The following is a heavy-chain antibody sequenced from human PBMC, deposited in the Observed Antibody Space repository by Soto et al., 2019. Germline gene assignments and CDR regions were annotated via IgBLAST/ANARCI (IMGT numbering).Heavy chain of an antibody. CDR1: GYTFTSYG. Sequence: ASVKVSCKASGYTFTSYGISWVRQAPGQGLEWMGWISAYNGNTNYAQKLQGRVTMTTDTSTSTAYMEPRSLRSDDTAVYYCAREAGINDYYYGMDVWGQGTTVTVSS. J-gene: IGHJ6*02. CDR2: ISAYNGNT. V-gene: IGHV1-18*01. CDR3: AREAGINDYYYGMDV.